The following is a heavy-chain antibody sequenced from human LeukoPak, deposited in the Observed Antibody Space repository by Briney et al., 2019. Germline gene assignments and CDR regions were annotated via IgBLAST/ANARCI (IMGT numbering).Heavy chain of an antibody. J-gene: IGHJ6*02. CDR3: ARSYCSTTNCYNFYGMDV. D-gene: IGHD2-2*02. CDR1: GDSISSSSYY. Sequence: SETLSLTCTVSGDSISSSSYYWGWIRQPPGKGLEWIGSFYYSGTTYYNPSLKSRVTISVDTSKNQFSLRLSSVTAADTAVYYCARSYCSTTNCYNFYGMDVWGQGTTVTVSS. V-gene: IGHV4-39*01. CDR2: FYYSGTT.